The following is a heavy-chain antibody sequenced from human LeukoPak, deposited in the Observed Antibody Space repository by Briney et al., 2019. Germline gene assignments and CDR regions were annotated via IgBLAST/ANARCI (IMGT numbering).Heavy chain of an antibody. CDR2: INHGGST. V-gene: IGHV4-34*01. CDR3: ARRYYSGSTPSMDV. CDR1: GGSFSGYY. Sequence: SETLSLTCAVYGGSFSGYYWSWTRQPPGKGLEWIGEINHGGSTNYNPSFKSRATISVDTSKNQFSLKLSSVTAADTAVYYCARRYYSGSTPSMDVWDKGTTVTVSS. J-gene: IGHJ6*04. D-gene: IGHD3-10*01.